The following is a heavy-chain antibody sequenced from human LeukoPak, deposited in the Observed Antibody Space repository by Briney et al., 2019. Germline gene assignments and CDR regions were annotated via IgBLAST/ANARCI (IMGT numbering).Heavy chain of an antibody. D-gene: IGHD3-16*01. CDR2: IYYSGGT. V-gene: IGHV4-31*03. CDR3: ARVNSPDYGYYYYYGMDV. Sequence: KPSQTLSLTCTVSGGSISSGGYYWSWIRQHPGKGLEWIGYIYYSGGTYYNPSLKSRVTISVDTSKNQFSLKLSSVTAEDTAVYYCARVNSPDYGYYYYYGMDVWGQGTTVTVSS. CDR1: GGSISSGGYY. J-gene: IGHJ6*02.